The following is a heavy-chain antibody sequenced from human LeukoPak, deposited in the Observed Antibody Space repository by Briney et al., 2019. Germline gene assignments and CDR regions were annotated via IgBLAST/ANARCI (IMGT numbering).Heavy chain of an antibody. CDR2: INHSGST. D-gene: IGHD3-9*01. J-gene: IGHJ3*02. Sequence: SETLSLTCAVYGGSFSGYYWSWIRQPPGKGLEWIGEINHSGSTNYNPSLKSRVTISVDTSKNQFSLKLSSVTAADTAVYYCARQKLVLRYFDWLTGAFDIWGQGTMVTVSS. CDR3: ARQKLVLRYFDWLTGAFDI. V-gene: IGHV4-34*01. CDR1: GGSFSGYY.